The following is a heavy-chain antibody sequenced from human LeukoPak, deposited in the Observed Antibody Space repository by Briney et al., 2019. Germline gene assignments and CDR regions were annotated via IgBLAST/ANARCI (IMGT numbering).Heavy chain of an antibody. CDR2: IYTSGST. Sequence: SETLSLTCTVSGGSISSGSYYWSWIRQPAGKGLEWIGRIYTSGSTNYNPSLKSRVTISVDTSKNQFSLKLSSVTAADTAVYYCARGDGYNIGYFDYWGQGTLVTASS. CDR1: GGSISSGSYY. CDR3: ARGDGYNIGYFDY. J-gene: IGHJ4*02. D-gene: IGHD5-24*01. V-gene: IGHV4-61*02.